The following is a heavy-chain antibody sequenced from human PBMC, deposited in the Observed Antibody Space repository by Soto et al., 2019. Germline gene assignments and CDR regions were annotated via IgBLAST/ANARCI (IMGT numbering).Heavy chain of an antibody. Sequence: SVKVSCKASGGTFSSYAISWVRQAPGQGLEWMGGIIPIFGTANYAQKFQGRVTITADESTSTAYMELSSLRSEDTAVYYCARDSGSFDDAFDIWGQGTMVTVSS. CDR2: IIPIFGTA. V-gene: IGHV1-69*13. J-gene: IGHJ3*02. D-gene: IGHD1-26*01. CDR3: ARDSGSFDDAFDI. CDR1: GGTFSSYA.